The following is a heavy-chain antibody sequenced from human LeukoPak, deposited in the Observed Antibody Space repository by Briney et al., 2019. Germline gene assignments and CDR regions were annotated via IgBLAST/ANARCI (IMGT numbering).Heavy chain of an antibody. Sequence: SETLSLTCTVSGGSISSGNYYWSWIRQPPGKGLEWIGYIYSTGSTYHNPSLKSRITISLDSSKHQFSLRLNSVTAADTAVYYCARAGRYCSSSNCPSKGVDWGQGTLVTVSS. V-gene: IGHV4-30-4*01. CDR2: IYSTGST. CDR1: GGSISSGNYY. CDR3: ARAGRYCSSSNCPSKGVD. D-gene: IGHD2-2*01. J-gene: IGHJ4*02.